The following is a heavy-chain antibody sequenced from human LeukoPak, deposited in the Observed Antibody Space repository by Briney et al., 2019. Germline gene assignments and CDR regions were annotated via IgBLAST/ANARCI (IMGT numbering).Heavy chain of an antibody. J-gene: IGHJ6*03. D-gene: IGHD4-17*01. CDR3: ARTTTVTKDYYYYMDV. V-gene: IGHV1-69*05. CDR2: IIAIIGTA. CDR1: GGTFSSYA. Sequence: SVKVSCKASGGTFSSYAISWVRQAPGQGLEWMGGIIAIIGTANYAQKFQGRVTITTDESTSTAYMELSSLRSEDTAVYYCARTTTVTKDYYYYMDVWGKGTTVTVSS.